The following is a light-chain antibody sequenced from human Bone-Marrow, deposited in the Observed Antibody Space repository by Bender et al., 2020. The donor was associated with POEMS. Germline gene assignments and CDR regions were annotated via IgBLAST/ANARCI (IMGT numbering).Light chain of an antibody. Sequence: QSELTQPPSASGTPGQRVSISCSGSISNIGSHFISWYQQFPKTAPQLLIYKNNQRPSGVPDRFSGSSSGTSASLAISGLRSEDEADYYCSVWDDSLRGPVFGGGTKLTVL. CDR1: ISNIGSHF. J-gene: IGLJ3*02. CDR2: KNN. V-gene: IGLV1-47*01. CDR3: SVWDDSLRGPV.